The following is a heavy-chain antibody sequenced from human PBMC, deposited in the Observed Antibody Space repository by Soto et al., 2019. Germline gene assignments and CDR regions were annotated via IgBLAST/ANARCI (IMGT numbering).Heavy chain of an antibody. CDR1: VYTFTNND. CDR3: ATMATFGSLNWFDP. J-gene: IGHJ5*02. V-gene: IGHV1-8*01. D-gene: IGHD3-10*01. CDR2: MNPGSGDT. Sequence: XSVKFSCKASVYTFTNNDVSWLRQATGQGLEWMGWMNPGSGDTGYAQKFQGRVTMTRDISIATAYMELSSLRSDDTAIYYCATMATFGSLNWFDPWGQGTLVTVSS.